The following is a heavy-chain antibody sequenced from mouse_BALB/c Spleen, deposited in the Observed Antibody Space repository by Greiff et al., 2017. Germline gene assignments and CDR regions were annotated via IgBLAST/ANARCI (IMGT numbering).Heavy chain of an antibody. CDR3: VRRGMDY. CDR2: IRSKSNNYAT. Sequence: EVQRVESGGGLVQPKGSLKLSCAASGFTFNTYAMNWVRQAPGKGLEWVARIRSKSNNYATYYADSVKDRFTISRDDSQSMLYLQMNNLKTEDTAMYYCVRRGMDYWGQGTSVTVSS. CDR1: GFTFNTYA. V-gene: IGHV10-1*02. J-gene: IGHJ4*01.